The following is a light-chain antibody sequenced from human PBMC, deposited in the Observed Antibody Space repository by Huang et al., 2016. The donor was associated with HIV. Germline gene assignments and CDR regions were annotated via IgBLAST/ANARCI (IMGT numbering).Light chain of an antibody. J-gene: IGKJ1*01. CDR3: QQYNNWPPWT. CDR1: QSVSSN. CDR2: GAS. V-gene: IGKV3-15*01. Sequence: EIVMTQSPATLSVSPGERATLSCRASQSVSSNLAWYQQKPGQAPRLLIYGASTRATGIPARVSGSGSGTEFTLTISSLQSEEFAVYYCQQYNNWPPWTCGQGTKVEIK.